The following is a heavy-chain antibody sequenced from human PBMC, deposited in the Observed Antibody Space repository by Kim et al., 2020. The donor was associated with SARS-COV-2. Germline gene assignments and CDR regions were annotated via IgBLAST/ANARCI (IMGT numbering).Heavy chain of an antibody. V-gene: IGHV3-30*02. J-gene: IGHJ6*02. D-gene: IGHD6-13*01. CDR3: AKDNNGRAAGYYGMDV. Sequence: DSVQGRFTISRDNSKNTLSLQMDSLTPEDTAVYYCAKDNNGRAAGYYGMDVWGQGTTVIVS.